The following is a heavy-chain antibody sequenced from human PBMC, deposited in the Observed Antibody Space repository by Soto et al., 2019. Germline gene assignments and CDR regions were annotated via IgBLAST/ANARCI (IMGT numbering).Heavy chain of an antibody. CDR2: INHSGST. V-gene: IGHV4-34*01. CDR1: GGSFSGYY. CDR3: ARGDNFWSGYYLTRYYYYGMDV. D-gene: IGHD3-3*01. J-gene: IGHJ6*02. Sequence: PSETLSLTCAVYGGSFSGYYWSWIRQPPGKGLEWIGEINHSGSTNYNPSLKSRVTISVDTSKNQFSLKLSSVTAADTAVYYCARGDNFWSGYYLTRYYYYGMDVWGQGTTVTVSS.